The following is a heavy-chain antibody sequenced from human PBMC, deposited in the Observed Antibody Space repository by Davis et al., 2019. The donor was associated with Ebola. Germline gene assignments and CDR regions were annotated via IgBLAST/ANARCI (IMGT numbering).Heavy chain of an antibody. CDR3: ARGVSGY. J-gene: IGHJ4*02. D-gene: IGHD3-10*01. Sequence: ASVKVSCKASGYTFTDSYMQWVRQAPEQGLEWMGWINPNSGVTHSAQNFQGRVTMTRDTSISTAYMELTRLTSDDTAVYYCARGVSGYWGQGTLVTVSS. V-gene: IGHV1-2*02. CDR1: GYTFTDSY. CDR2: INPNSGVT.